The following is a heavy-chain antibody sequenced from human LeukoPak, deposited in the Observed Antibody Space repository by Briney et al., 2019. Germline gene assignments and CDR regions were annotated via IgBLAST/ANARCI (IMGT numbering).Heavy chain of an antibody. J-gene: IGHJ3*02. Sequence: GGSLRLSCAASGFTFSSYSMNWVRQAPGKGLEWVSYISSSGSTIYYADSVKGRFTISRDNAKNSLYLQMNSLRAEDTAVYYCARALWDAYDAFDIWGQGTMVTVSS. D-gene: IGHD1-26*01. CDR1: GFTFSSYS. CDR2: ISSSGSTI. CDR3: ARALWDAYDAFDI. V-gene: IGHV3-48*04.